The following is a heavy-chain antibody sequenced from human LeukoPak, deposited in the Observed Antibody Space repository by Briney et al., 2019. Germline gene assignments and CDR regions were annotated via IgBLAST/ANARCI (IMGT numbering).Heavy chain of an antibody. CDR1: GFTFSSYS. CDR3: ARCYREEQLDASGSFDY. CDR2: ISSSSSTI. Sequence: GGSLRLSCAASGFTFSSYSMNWVRQAPGKGLEWVSYISSSSSTIYYADSVKGRFTISRDNAKNSLYLQMNSLRAEDTAVYYCARCYREEQLDASGSFDYWGQGTLVTVSS. V-gene: IGHV3-48*01. D-gene: IGHD1-1*01. J-gene: IGHJ4*02.